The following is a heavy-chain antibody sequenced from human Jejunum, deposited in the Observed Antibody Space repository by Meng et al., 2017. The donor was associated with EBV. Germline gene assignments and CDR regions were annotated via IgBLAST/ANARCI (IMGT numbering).Heavy chain of an antibody. J-gene: IGHJ4*02. D-gene: IGHD3-3*01. CDR1: GFTFSR. CDR2: ISHGGSNQ. Sequence: QVQLVESGGGVAQPGRSLRLSCAASGFTFSREWVAVISHGGSNQYSADSVKGRFTISRDNSKNTLYLQMNSLRAEDTAVYYCAKGRGLLEYYFDYWGQGTLVTVSS. CDR3: AKGRGLLEYYFDY. V-gene: IGHV3-30-3*01.